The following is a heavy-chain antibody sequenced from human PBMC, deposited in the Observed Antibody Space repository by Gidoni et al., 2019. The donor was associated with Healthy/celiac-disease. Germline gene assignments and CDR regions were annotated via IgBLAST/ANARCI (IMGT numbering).Heavy chain of an antibody. J-gene: IGHJ4*02. CDR2: ISYDGSNK. CDR1: GFTFSSYG. Sequence: QVQLVESGGGVVQPGRSLRPSCAASGFTFSSYGMHWVRQAPGKGLEWVAVISYDGSNKYYADSVKGRFTISRDNSKNTLYLQMNSLRAEDTAVYYCAKAAVAGHAVVFFDYWGQGTLVTVSS. V-gene: IGHV3-30*18. D-gene: IGHD6-19*01. CDR3: AKAAVAGHAVVFFDY.